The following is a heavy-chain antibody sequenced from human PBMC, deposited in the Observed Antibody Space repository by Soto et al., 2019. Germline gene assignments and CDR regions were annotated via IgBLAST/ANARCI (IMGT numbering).Heavy chain of an antibody. D-gene: IGHD3-10*02. J-gene: IGHJ4*02. CDR2: ISGSGFST. V-gene: IGHV3-23*01. Sequence: EVQLLESGGGLVQPGGSLRLSCAASGLTSGPYGMTWVRQAPGRGLEWVSTISGSGFSTHYAESVQGRFTISRYNSKNTMYLQNDRLAAQDTAVYYCGKNPTPPGLLFIHHFASWGQGSLVTVSS. CDR1: GLTSGPYG. CDR3: GKNPTPPGLLFIHHFAS.